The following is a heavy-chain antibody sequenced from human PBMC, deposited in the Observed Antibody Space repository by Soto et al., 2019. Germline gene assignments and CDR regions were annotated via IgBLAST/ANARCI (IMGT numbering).Heavy chain of an antibody. V-gene: IGHV1-18*01. D-gene: IGHD1-26*01. CDR2: ISANNGNT. CDR1: GYTFTSYF. CDR3: ARDAAVGLFDY. J-gene: IGHJ4*02. Sequence: QVQLVQSGAEVKKPGASVKVSCKASGYTFTSYFISWVRQAPGQGLEGVGWISANNGNTKYTQKLQGRVTMTTDTSTSTAYMELRSLRSDDTAVYYCARDAAVGLFDYWGQGTLVTVSS.